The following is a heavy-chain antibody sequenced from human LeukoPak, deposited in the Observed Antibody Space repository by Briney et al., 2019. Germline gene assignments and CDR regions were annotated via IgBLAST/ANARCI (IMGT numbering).Heavy chain of an antibody. J-gene: IGHJ4*02. CDR3: AKVAGYSSGSADY. CDR1: GFTFSRCW. Sequence: GGSLRLSCAASGFTFSRCWMHWVRQAPGKGLVWVSHINSDGSITNYADSVKGRFTISRDNAKNTLYLQMNSLRAEDTAVYYCAKVAGYSSGSADYWGQGTLVTVSS. D-gene: IGHD6-19*01. V-gene: IGHV3-74*01. CDR2: INSDGSIT.